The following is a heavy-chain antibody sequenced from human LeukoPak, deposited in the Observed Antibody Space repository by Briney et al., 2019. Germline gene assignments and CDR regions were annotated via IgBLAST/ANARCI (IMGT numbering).Heavy chain of an antibody. D-gene: IGHD5-12*01. J-gene: IGHJ4*02. CDR3: ARGGKKRGYSGYLANDY. Sequence: PSETLSLTCAVYGGSFSGYYWSWIRQPPGKGLEWIGEINHSGSTNYNPSLKIRVTISVDTSKNQFSLKLSSVTAADTAVYYCARGGKKRGYSGYLANDYWGQGTLVTVSS. V-gene: IGHV4-34*01. CDR1: GGSFSGYY. CDR2: INHSGST.